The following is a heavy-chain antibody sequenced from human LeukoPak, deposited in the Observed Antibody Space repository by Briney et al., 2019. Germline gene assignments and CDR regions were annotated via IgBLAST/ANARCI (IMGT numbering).Heavy chain of an antibody. CDR3: AKHNTVPAAHNWFDP. CDR1: GGSISSYY. V-gene: IGHV4-4*07. Sequence: SETLSLTCTVSGGSISSYYWSWIRQPAGKGLEWIGRIYTSGSTNYNPSLKSRVTMSVDTSKNQFSLKLSSVTAADTAVYYCAKHNTVPAAHNWFDPWGQGTLVTVSS. J-gene: IGHJ5*02. CDR2: IYTSGST. D-gene: IGHD2-2*01.